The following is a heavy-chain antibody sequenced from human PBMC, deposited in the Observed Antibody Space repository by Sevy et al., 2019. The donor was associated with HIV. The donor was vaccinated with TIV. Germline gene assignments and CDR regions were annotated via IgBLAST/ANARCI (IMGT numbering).Heavy chain of an antibody. Sequence: GGSLRLSCAASGFTFSSYAMSWVRQAPGKGLECVSAISGSVGSTYYVDSVKGRFTISRDNSKNTLYLQRNSLGAEDTAVYYCAKRGYSSFDYWGQGTLVTVSS. V-gene: IGHV3-23*01. J-gene: IGHJ4*02. CDR2: ISGSVGST. CDR3: AKRGYSSFDY. CDR1: GFTFSSYA. D-gene: IGHD6-13*01.